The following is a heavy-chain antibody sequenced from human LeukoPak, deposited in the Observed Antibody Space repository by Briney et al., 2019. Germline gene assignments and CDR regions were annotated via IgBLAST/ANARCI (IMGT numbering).Heavy chain of an antibody. J-gene: IGHJ4*02. CDR2: ISGSGGST. V-gene: IGHV3-23*01. CDR3: AKRGSVPAAMVH. D-gene: IGHD2-2*01. Sequence: PGGSLRLSCAASGFTFSDYYMSWIRQAPGKGLEWVSAISGSGGSTYYADSVKGRFTISRDNSKNTLYLQMNSLRAEDTAVYYCAKRGSVPAAMVHWGQGALVTVSS. CDR1: GFTFSDYY.